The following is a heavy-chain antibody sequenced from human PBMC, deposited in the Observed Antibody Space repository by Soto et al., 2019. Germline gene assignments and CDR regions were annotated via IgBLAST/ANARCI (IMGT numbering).Heavy chain of an antibody. D-gene: IGHD1-26*01. J-gene: IGHJ4*02. Sequence: SGGSLRLSCAASGFTFGDYGMSWVRQAPGKGLEWVSGINWNGGSTGYADSVKGRFTISRDNSKNTLYLQMNSLRAEDTAVYYCAKVSGSCPHLYFDYWCQRILVTVSS. CDR1: GFTFGDYG. CDR3: AKVSGSCPHLYFDY. CDR2: INWNGGST. V-gene: IGHV3-20*04.